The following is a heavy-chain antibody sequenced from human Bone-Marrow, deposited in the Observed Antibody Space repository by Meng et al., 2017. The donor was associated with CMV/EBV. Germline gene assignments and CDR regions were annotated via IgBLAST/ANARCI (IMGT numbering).Heavy chain of an antibody. Sequence: GESLKISCAASGFTFSNYGMHWVRQAPGKGLEWVAFVRYDGGDKFYADSVKGRFTISRDNSKNTLYLQMNSLRAEDTAVYYCAIPYYDILTGYYEGAFDIWGQGTMVTVSS. D-gene: IGHD3-9*01. CDR3: AIPYYDILTGYYEGAFDI. J-gene: IGHJ3*02. CDR1: GFTFSNYG. V-gene: IGHV3-30*02. CDR2: VRYDGGDK.